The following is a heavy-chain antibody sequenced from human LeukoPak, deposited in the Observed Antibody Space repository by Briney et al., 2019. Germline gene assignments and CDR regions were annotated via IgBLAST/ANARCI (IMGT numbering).Heavy chain of an antibody. CDR1: GFIFSDYC. D-gene: IGHD3-16*01. Sequence: GGSLRLSCAASGFIFSDYCIHWVRQAPGKGREWVAFIRYDGSSKYYADSLKGRFAISRDNSKNTLYLQMNRVRDEDTAVYYCSKIGPYAYVWSSDYWGQGTLVTVSS. CDR2: IRYDGSSK. V-gene: IGHV3-30*02. J-gene: IGHJ4*02. CDR3: SKIGPYAYVWSSDY.